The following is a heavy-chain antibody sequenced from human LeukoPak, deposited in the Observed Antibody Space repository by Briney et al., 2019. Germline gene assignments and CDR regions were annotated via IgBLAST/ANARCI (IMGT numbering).Heavy chain of an antibody. V-gene: IGHV4-39*01. D-gene: IGHD3-10*01. Sequence: PSETLSLTCTVSGGAISSRSYYWDWIRQPPGKGLEWNGSIYYSGSTYYNPSLKSRVTISVDTSKNQFSLKLSSVTAADTAVYYCARRMVRGVIKGYYMDVWGKGTTVTVSS. CDR1: GGAISSRSYY. CDR2: IYYSGST. CDR3: ARRMVRGVIKGYYMDV. J-gene: IGHJ6*03.